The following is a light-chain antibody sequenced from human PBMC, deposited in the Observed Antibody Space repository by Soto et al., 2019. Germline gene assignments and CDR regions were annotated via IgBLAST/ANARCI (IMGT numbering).Light chain of an antibody. CDR3: QQYNSYSPSWT. J-gene: IGKJ1*01. V-gene: IGKV1-5*01. CDR2: DAS. Sequence: IKMNKSPSTLSAYVGDRVTITCRAIQSISSWLAWYQQKPGKAPKLLIYDASSLESGVPSRFSGSGSGTEFTLTISSLQPDDFATYYCQQYNSYSPSWTFGQVT. CDR1: QSISSW.